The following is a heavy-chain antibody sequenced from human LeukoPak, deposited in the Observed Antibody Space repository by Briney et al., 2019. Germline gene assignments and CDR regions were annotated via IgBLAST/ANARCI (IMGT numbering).Heavy chain of an antibody. CDR3: ARATMVRGVIIRPSYFDY. CDR1: GYTFTSYA. J-gene: IGHJ4*02. D-gene: IGHD3-10*01. V-gene: IGHV1-3*01. Sequence: ASVKVPCKASGYTFTSYAMHWVRQAPGQRLEWMGWINAGNGNTKYSQKFQGRVTITRDTSASTAYMELSSLRSEDTAVYYCARATMVRGVIIRPSYFDYWGQGTLVTVSS. CDR2: INAGNGNT.